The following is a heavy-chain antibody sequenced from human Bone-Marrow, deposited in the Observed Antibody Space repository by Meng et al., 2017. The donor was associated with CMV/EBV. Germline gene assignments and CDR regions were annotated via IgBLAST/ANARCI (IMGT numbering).Heavy chain of an antibody. CDR3: AKDSYGMDV. Sequence: GESLKISCAASGFTFSSYGMHWVRQAPGKGLEWVAFIRYDGSNKYYADSVKGRFTISRDNSKNTLYLQMISLRAEDTAVYYCAKDSYGMDVWGQATTAAVSS. CDR1: GFTFSSYG. V-gene: IGHV3-30*02. CDR2: IRYDGSNK. J-gene: IGHJ6*02.